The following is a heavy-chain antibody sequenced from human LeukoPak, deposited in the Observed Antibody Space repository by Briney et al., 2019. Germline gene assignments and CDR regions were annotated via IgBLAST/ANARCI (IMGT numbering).Heavy chain of an antibody. CDR3: ARAKGSWFDP. Sequence: PGGSLRLSCAASGFTFSSYSMNWVRQAPGKGLEWVSYISSSSSTIYYADSVKGRFTISRDNAKNSLYLQMSSLRAEDTAVYYCARAKGSWFDPWGQGTLVTVSS. J-gene: IGHJ5*02. CDR2: ISSSSSTI. D-gene: IGHD3-10*01. V-gene: IGHV3-48*04. CDR1: GFTFSSYS.